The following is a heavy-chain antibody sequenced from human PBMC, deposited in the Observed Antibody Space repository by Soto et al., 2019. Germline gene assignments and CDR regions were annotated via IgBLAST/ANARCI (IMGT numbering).Heavy chain of an antibody. V-gene: IGHV3-7*03. CDR3: AKVGLFDGNKPITFEF. CDR2: INQDATRQ. Sequence: LRLSCAASGFTFSSYAMHWVRQAPGKGLEWVANINQDATRQSYVDSVEGQFSISRDNAKNSLYLQMNSLRVEDTAVYYCAKVGLFDGNKPITFEFWGQGTLVTVSS. D-gene: IGHD3-10*01. CDR1: GFTFSSYA. J-gene: IGHJ4*02.